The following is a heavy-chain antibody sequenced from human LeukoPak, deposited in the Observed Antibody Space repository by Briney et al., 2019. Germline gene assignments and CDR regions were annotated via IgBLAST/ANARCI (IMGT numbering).Heavy chain of an antibody. CDR1: GFTVSSNY. D-gene: IGHD3-9*01. Sequence: PGGSLRLSCAASGFTVSSNYMSWVRQAPGKGLEWVSVIYSGGSTYNADSVKGRFTISRDNSKNTLYLQMNSLRAEDTAVYYCARDADDILTGYSVFWGQGTLVTVSS. CDR3: ARDADDILTGYSVF. J-gene: IGHJ4*02. CDR2: IYSGGST. V-gene: IGHV3-53*01.